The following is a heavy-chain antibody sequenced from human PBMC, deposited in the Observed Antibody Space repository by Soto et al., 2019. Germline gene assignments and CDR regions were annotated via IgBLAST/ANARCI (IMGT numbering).Heavy chain of an antibody. Sequence: TSETLSLTCTFSGGSISSSSYYWGWIRQPPGKGLEWIGNVYYGGSTNYNPSLKSRVTISVDTSKNQFSLKLSSVTAADTAVYYCATLAAAGTIDIDFRGIRNGDYWGQGTLVTVSS. D-gene: IGHD6-13*01. J-gene: IGHJ4*02. CDR3: ATLAAAGTIDIDFRGIRNGDY. V-gene: IGHV4-39*07. CDR1: GGSISSSSYY. CDR2: VYYGGST.